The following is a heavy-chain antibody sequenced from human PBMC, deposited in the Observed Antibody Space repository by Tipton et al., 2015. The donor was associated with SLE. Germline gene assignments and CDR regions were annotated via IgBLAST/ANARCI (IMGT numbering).Heavy chain of an antibody. D-gene: IGHD1-1*01. CDR2: LKNKAHGGTA. CDR1: GLTSGDFA. J-gene: IGHJ4*02. Sequence: RSLRLSCTASGLTSGDFAMSWVRQAPGRGLEWVGSLKNKAHGGTANYAASVEGRFTISRDESKSIAFLQMNSLRIEDTAVYYCTRRSITAATMWGAFDYWGQGTLVTVSS. CDR3: TRRSITAATMWGAFDY. V-gene: IGHV3-49*04.